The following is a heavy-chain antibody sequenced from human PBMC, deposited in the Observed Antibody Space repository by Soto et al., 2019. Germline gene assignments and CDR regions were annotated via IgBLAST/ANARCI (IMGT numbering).Heavy chain of an antibody. V-gene: IGHV3-53*01. Sequence: LSLSCAVSEFTVINNYMTWVRQAPGKGLEWVSVIYSGGTTHYADSVKGRFTISRDNSNNTLYLQMNTLRAEDTAMYYCATLAWTTRNFDSWGQGTLVTVSS. CDR3: ATLAWTTRNFDS. D-gene: IGHD1-1*01. J-gene: IGHJ4*02. CDR2: IYSGGTT. CDR1: EFTVINNY.